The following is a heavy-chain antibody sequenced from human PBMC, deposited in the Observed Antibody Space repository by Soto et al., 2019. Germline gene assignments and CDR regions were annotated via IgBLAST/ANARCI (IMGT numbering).Heavy chain of an antibody. Sequence: EVQLVESGGGLVQPGGSLRLSCAASGFTFSDHYMDWVRQAPGKGLEWVGRSRNKANSYSTEYAASVKGRFTISRDESKNSLYLTMNSLKTADTAVYYCARFSGSYTRGLDYWGQGTLVTVSS. CDR2: SRNKANSYST. V-gene: IGHV3-72*01. J-gene: IGHJ4*02. CDR1: GFTFSDHY. D-gene: IGHD1-26*01. CDR3: ARFSGSYTRGLDY.